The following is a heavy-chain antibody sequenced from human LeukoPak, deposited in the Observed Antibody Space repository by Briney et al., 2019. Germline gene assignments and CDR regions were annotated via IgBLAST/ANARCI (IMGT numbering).Heavy chain of an antibody. V-gene: IGHV3-48*04. Sequence: GGSLRLSCAASGFTFSSYSMNWVRQAPGKGLEWVSYISSTSAGIYYADSVEGRFTVSRDNAKNSLYLQMSSLRAEDTAMYYCARSGTTYYYDSSTRIWGQGTMVTVSS. CDR1: GFTFSSYS. CDR2: ISSTSAGI. J-gene: IGHJ3*02. D-gene: IGHD3-22*01. CDR3: ARSGTTYYYDSSTRI.